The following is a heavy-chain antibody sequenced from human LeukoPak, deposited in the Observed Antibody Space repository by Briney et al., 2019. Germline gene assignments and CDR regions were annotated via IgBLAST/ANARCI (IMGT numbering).Heavy chain of an antibody. D-gene: IGHD6-19*01. CDR3: ARVFSAIIAVAAPYFDY. CDR1: GYTFTSYG. J-gene: IGHJ4*02. Sequence: ASVKVSCKASGYTFTSYGISWVRQAPGQGLEWMGWISAYNCNTNYAQKLQGRVTMTTDTSTSTAYMELRSLRSDDTAVYYCARVFSAIIAVAAPYFDYWGQGTLVTVSS. CDR2: ISAYNCNT. V-gene: IGHV1-18*01.